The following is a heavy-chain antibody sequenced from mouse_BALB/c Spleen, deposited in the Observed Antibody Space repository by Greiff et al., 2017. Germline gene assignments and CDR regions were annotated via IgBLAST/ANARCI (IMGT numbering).Heavy chain of an antibody. CDR2: INPYNGAT. Sequence: EVQLVESGPELVKPGASVKISCKASGYSFTGYYMHWVKQSHVKSLEWIGRINPYNGATSYNQNFKDKASLTVDKSSSTAYMELHSLTSEDSAVYYCAREGGNYGAMDYWGQGTSVTVSS. D-gene: IGHD2-1*01. V-gene: IGHV1-31*01. CDR1: GYSFTGYY. J-gene: IGHJ4*01. CDR3: AREGGNYGAMDY.